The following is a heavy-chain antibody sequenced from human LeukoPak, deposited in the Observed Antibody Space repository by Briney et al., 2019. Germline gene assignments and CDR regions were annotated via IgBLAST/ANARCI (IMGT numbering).Heavy chain of an antibody. CDR1: GFTFSSYG. V-gene: IGHV3-30*18. J-gene: IGHJ4*02. Sequence: PGGSLRLSCAASGFTFSSYGMHWVRQAPGKGLEWVAVISYDGSNKYYADSVKGRFTISRDNSKNTLYLQMNSLRAEDTAVYYCAKALGWELGGPFDYWGQGTLVTVSS. CDR2: ISYDGSNK. CDR3: AKALGWELGGPFDY. D-gene: IGHD1-26*01.